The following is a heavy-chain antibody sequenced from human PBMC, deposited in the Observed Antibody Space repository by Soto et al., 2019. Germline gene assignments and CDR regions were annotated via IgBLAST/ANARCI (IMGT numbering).Heavy chain of an antibody. Sequence: ASVKVSCKASGYTFTSYDINWVRQATGQGLEWMGWMNPNSGNTGYAQKFQGRVTMTRNTSISTAYMELSSLRSEDTAVYYCARGHSNYPGYSYYYTDVWGKGTTVTVSS. V-gene: IGHV1-8*01. CDR1: GYTFTSYD. CDR3: ARGHSNYPGYSYYYTDV. D-gene: IGHD4-4*01. J-gene: IGHJ6*03. CDR2: MNPNSGNT.